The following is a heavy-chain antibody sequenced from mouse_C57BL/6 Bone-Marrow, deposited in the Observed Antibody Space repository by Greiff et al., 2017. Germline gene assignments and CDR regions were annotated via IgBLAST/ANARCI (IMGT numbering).Heavy chain of an antibody. J-gene: IGHJ2*01. CDR1: GYAFSSYW. Sequence: VQLQQSGAELVKPGASVKISCKASGYAFSSYWMNWVKQRPGKGLEWIGQIYPGDGDTNYNGKFKGKATLTADKSSSTAYMQLSSLTSEDSAVDFCARWWASWDPFDYWGQGTTLTVSS. CDR3: ARWWASWDPFDY. V-gene: IGHV1-80*01. CDR2: IYPGDGDT. D-gene: IGHD4-1*01.